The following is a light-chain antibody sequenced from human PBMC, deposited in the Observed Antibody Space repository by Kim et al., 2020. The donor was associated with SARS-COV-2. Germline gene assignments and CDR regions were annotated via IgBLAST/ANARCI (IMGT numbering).Light chain of an antibody. Sequence: ASVGDRVTITCRASQDISKYLGWFQQKSGQAPKSLIYDTSILESGVPSKFSGSGSGTDFTLTISSLQPEDFATYYCQQYHSFPPTFGGGTKVDIK. CDR3: QQYHSFPPT. CDR2: DTS. J-gene: IGKJ4*01. CDR1: QDISKY. V-gene: IGKV1-16*02.